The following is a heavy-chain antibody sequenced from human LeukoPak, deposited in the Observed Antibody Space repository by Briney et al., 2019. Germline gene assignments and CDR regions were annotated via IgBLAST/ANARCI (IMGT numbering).Heavy chain of an antibody. CDR2: IYYSGST. CDR3: ARHIVVVVAATPLYYFDY. V-gene: IGHV4-39*01. D-gene: IGHD2-15*01. Sequence: SETLSLTCTVSGGSISSSSYYWGWIRQPPGKGLEWIGSIYYSGSTYYNPSLKSRVTISVDTSKNQFSLKLSSVTAADTAVYYCARHIVVVVAATPLYYFDYWGQGTLVTVSS. J-gene: IGHJ4*02. CDR1: GGSISSSSYY.